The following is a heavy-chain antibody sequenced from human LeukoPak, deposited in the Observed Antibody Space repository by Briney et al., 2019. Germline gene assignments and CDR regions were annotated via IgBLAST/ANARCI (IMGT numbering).Heavy chain of an antibody. V-gene: IGHV4-59*01. Sequence: SETLSLTCTVSGGSINNYYWTWIRQPPGKGLEWIGYIYYSGSTNYNPSLKSRVTISVDTSKNQFSLKLSSVTAADTAVYYCARGGWYLDYWGQGTLVTVSS. CDR1: GGSINNYY. J-gene: IGHJ4*02. CDR3: ARGGWYLDY. CDR2: IYYSGST. D-gene: IGHD6-19*01.